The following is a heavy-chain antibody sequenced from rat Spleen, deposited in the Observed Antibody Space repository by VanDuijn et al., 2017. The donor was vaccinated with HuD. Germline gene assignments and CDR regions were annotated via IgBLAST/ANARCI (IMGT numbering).Heavy chain of an antibody. J-gene: IGHJ1*01. CDR3: SRDGQSSYWNFDI. D-gene: IGHD3-8*01. Sequence: QVQLKESGPGLVQPSQTLSLTFTVSGLSLTSNSVRWIRQPSGKGPEWMGRMWYDGDTAYNSALESRLSISRDTSKNQVFLKINSLQTDDTGTYYCSRDGQSSYWNFDIWGPGTMVTVSS. CDR2: MWYDGDT. V-gene: IGHV2-63*01. CDR1: GLSLTSNS.